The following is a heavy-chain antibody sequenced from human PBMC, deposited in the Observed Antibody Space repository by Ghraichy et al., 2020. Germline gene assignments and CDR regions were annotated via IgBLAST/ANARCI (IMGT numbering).Heavy chain of an antibody. J-gene: IGHJ4*02. CDR3: ARDHSYYDSSGYPKTFDY. Sequence: GGSLRLSCAASGFTFSDYYMSWIRQAPGKGLEWVSYISSSGSTIYYADSVKGRFTISRDNAKNSLYLQMNSLRAEDTAVYYCARDHSYYDSSGYPKTFDYWGQGTLVTVSS. CDR2: ISSSGSTI. D-gene: IGHD3-22*01. CDR1: GFTFSDYY. V-gene: IGHV3-11*01.